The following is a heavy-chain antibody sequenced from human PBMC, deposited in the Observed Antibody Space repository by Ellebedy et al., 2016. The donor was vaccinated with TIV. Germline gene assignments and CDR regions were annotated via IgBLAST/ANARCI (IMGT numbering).Heavy chain of an antibody. Sequence: ESLKISCAASGFTFSSYAMSWIRQSPGKGLEWIGYIYYSGSTNYNPSLKSRVTISVDTSKNQFSLKLSSVTAADTALYYCARVPVGATYFNYWGQGTLVTVSS. CDR2: IYYSGST. CDR1: GFTFSSYA. J-gene: IGHJ4*02. CDR3: ARVPVGATYFNY. D-gene: IGHD1-26*01. V-gene: IGHV4-59*01.